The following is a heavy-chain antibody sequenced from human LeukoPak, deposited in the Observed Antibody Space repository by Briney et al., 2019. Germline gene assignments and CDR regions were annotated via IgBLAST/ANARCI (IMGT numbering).Heavy chain of an antibody. V-gene: IGHV1-2*02. D-gene: IGHD1-1*01. CDR1: GYTFTGYY. Sequence: GASVKVSCKASGYTFTGYYMHWVRQAPGQGLEWMGWINPNSGGTNYAQKFQGRVTMTRDTSISTAYMELSRLRSGDTAVYYCARAPPKLVRDFVDYWGQGTLVTVSS. CDR2: INPNSGGT. J-gene: IGHJ4*02. CDR3: ARAPPKLVRDFVDY.